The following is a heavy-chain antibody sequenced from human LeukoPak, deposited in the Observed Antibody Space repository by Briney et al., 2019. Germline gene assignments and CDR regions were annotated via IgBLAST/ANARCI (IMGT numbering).Heavy chain of an antibody. V-gene: IGHV3-23*01. CDR3: ARDVFGVPAAAWASGIDY. CDR2: MSGSGGST. D-gene: IGHD2-2*01. CDR1: EFTFSSYA. Sequence: PGGSLRLSCAASEFTFSSYAMNWVRQAPGKGLEWVSAMSGSGGSTYYADSVKGRFTISRDNSKNTLYLQMNSLRAEDTAVYYCARDVFGVPAAAWASGIDYWGQGTLVTVSS. J-gene: IGHJ4*02.